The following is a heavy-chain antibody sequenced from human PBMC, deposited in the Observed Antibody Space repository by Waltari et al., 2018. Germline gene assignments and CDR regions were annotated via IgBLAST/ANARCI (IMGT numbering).Heavy chain of an antibody. D-gene: IGHD3-22*01. CDR3: TRAPSYAYDLSGSTGYYFDY. V-gene: IGHV3-49*03. CDR2: IRDKREGGTK. CDR1: GFTLGDYA. J-gene: IGHJ4*02. Sequence: VQLVDSGGGLVEPGRSLRLSCTASGFTLGDYAMNWFRQAPGKGPEGVGFIRDKREGGTKGDAASVKGRFAISTDDSNSIAYLQMTSLKTEDTAVYYCTRAPSYAYDLSGSTGYYFDYWGQGSLVTVSS.